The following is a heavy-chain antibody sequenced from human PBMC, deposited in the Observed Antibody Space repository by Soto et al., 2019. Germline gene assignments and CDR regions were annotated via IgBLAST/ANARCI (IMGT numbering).Heavy chain of an antibody. CDR2: INAGNGNT. V-gene: IGHV1-3*01. CDR1: GYTFTSYA. CDR3: ARVSCSSTSCSPGDY. Sequence: ASVKVSCKASGYTFTSYAMHWVRQAPGQRLEWMGWINAGNGNTKYSQKFQGRVTITRDTSASTAYMELSSLRSEDTAVYYCARVSCSSTSCSPGDYWGQGTLVTVSS. J-gene: IGHJ4*02. D-gene: IGHD2-2*01.